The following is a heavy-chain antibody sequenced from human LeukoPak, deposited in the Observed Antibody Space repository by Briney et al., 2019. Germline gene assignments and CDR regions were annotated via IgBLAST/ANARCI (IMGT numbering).Heavy chain of an antibody. CDR3: TRSPCLGGSYWGFDY. D-gene: IGHD1-26*01. J-gene: IGHJ4*02. Sequence: GGSLRLSCAPSGFTLSTYWMHWVRQAPAKGLGWLSRLSPQGSSTMYTDSVKGRFTVSSDNDKDTVYLQMNSLRADDTAVYYCTRSPCLGGSYWGFDYWGQGALVTVSS. CDR2: LSPQGSST. V-gene: IGHV3-74*03. CDR1: GFTLSTYW.